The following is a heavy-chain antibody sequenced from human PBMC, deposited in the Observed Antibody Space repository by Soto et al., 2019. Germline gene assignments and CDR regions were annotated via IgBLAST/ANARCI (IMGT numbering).Heavy chain of an antibody. CDR3: ARVYYDYIWGSYRRPYWYFDL. CDR2: IYYSGST. D-gene: IGHD3-16*02. V-gene: IGHV4-31*03. J-gene: IGHJ2*01. CDR1: GGSISSGGYY. Sequence: QVQLQESGPGLVKPSQTLSLTCTVSGGSISSGGYYWSWIRQHPGKGLEWIGYIYYSGSTYYNPSLKSRVTISVYTSKNQFSLKLSSVTAADTAVYYCARVYYDYIWGSYRRPYWYFDLWGRGTLVTVSS.